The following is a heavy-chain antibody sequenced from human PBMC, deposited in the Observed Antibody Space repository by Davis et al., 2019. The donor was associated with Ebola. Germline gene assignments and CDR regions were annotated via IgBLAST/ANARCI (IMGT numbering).Heavy chain of an antibody. CDR1: GGTFSSYA. V-gene: IGHV1-69*13. CDR3: ARLRVRGVINMNV. D-gene: IGHD3-10*01. J-gene: IGHJ6*04. CDR2: IIPIFGTA. Sequence: SVKVSCKASGGTFSSYAISWVRQAPGQGLEWMGGIIPIFGTANYAQKFQGRVTITADESTSTAYMELSSLRSADTAVYYCARLRVRGVINMNVWGKGTTVTVSS.